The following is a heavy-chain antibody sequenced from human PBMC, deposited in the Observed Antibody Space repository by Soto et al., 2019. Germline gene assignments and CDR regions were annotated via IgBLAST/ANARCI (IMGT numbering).Heavy chain of an antibody. CDR1: GGTFSSYA. CDR2: IIPISETT. CDR3: ARSQGSSTSLEIYYYYYYGMDV. Sequence: SVKVSCKASGGTFSSYAISWVRQAPGQGLEWMGGIIPISETTNYAQKFQGRVTITADESKSTAYMELSSLRSENTAVYYCARSQGSSTSLEIYYYYYYGMDVWGQGTXVTVSS. D-gene: IGHD2-2*01. V-gene: IGHV1-69*13. J-gene: IGHJ6*02.